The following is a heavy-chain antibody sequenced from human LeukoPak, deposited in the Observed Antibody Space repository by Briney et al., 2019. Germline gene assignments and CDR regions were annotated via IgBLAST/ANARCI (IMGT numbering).Heavy chain of an antibody. CDR3: AGDLRYCSGGSCPYNWFDP. D-gene: IGHD2-15*01. J-gene: IGHJ5*02. V-gene: IGHV1-18*01. CDR2: ISAYNGNT. CDR1: GYTFTSYG. Sequence: AASVKVSCKASGYTFTSYGISWVRQAPGQGLEWMGWISAYNGNTNYAQKLQGRVTMTTDTSTSTAYMELRSLRSDDTAVYYCAGDLRYCSGGSCPYNWFDPWGQGTLVTVSS.